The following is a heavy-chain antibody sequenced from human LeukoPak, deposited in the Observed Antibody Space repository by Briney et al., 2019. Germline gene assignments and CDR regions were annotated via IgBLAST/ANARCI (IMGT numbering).Heavy chain of an antibody. Sequence: SCKASGGTFSSYAMHWVRQAPGKGLEWVAVISYDGSNKYYADSVKGRFTISRDNSKNTLYLQMNSLRAEDTAVYYCARTYDSSGAGVDYWGQGTLVTVSS. CDR1: GGTFSSYA. D-gene: IGHD3-22*01. V-gene: IGHV3-30-3*01. CDR3: ARTYDSSGAGVDY. J-gene: IGHJ4*02. CDR2: ISYDGSNK.